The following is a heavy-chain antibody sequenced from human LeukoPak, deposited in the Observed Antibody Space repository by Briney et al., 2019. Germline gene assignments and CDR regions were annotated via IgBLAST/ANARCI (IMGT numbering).Heavy chain of an antibody. D-gene: IGHD3-22*01. V-gene: IGHV4-59*01. CDR2: IYYSGST. J-gene: IGHJ4*02. CDR1: GGSISSYY. Sequence: SETLSLTCTVSGGSISSYYWSWIRQPPGKGLEWIGYIYYSGSTNYNPSLKSRVTISVDTSKNQFSLKLSSVTAADTAVYYCARVGDYYDSSGFYDYWGPGTLVTVSS. CDR3: ARVGDYYDSSGFYDY.